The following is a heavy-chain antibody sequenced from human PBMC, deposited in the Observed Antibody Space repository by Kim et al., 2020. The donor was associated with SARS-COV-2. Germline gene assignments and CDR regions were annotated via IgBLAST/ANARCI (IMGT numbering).Heavy chain of an antibody. J-gene: IGHJ4*02. V-gene: IGHV1-69*13. CDR2: IIPIFGTA. D-gene: IGHD6-19*01. CDR3: ASLSLAVAGHMPLGY. CDR1: GGTFSSYA. Sequence: SVKVSCKASGGTFSSYAISWVRQAPGQGPEWMGGIIPIFGTANYAQKFQGRVTITADESTSTAYMELSSLRSEDTAVYYCASLSLAVAGHMPLGYWGQGTLVTVSS.